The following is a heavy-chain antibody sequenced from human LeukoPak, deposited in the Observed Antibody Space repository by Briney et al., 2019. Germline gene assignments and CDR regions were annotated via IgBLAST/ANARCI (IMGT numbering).Heavy chain of an antibody. V-gene: IGHV1-2*02. CDR2: INPNSGGT. J-gene: IGHJ5*02. D-gene: IGHD3-3*01. CDR3: ARDLRRNSIFGVVIIGSMDWFDP. CDR1: GYTFTGYY. Sequence: ASVKVSCKASGYTFTGYYMHWVRQAPGQGLEWMGWINPNSGGTSYAQKFQGRVTMTRDTSISTAYMELSRLRSDDTAVYYCARDLRRNSIFGVVIIGSMDWFDPWGQGTLVTVSS.